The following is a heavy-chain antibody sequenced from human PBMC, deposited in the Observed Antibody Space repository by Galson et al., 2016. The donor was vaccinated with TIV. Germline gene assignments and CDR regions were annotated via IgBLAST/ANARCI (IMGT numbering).Heavy chain of an antibody. CDR2: IVPLFRTT. CDR3: AKDRNTALGTYYYYYGMDV. V-gene: IGHV1-69*01. D-gene: IGHD5-18*01. Sequence: VKVSCKASGGSFSTHTFNWVRQAPGQGLEWMGGIVPLFRTTNYAQKFQGRFTFTADESSSTAYMGVSRLTSDETAVYYCAKDRNTALGTYYYYYGMDVWGQGAAVTVSS. CDR1: GGSFSTHT. J-gene: IGHJ6*02.